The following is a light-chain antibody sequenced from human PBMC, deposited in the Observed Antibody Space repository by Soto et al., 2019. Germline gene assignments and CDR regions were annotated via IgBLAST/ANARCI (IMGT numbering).Light chain of an antibody. CDR3: VTWDSTLNIF. Sequence: QSVLTQPPSVSAAPGQKVTISCSGNRFNVGNNYVSWFQHLPGTAPKLLIYDGNKRPSGIPDRFSGSKSDTSATLGITGLQTGDEADYYCVTWDSTLNIFFGTGTKVTVL. CDR1: RFNVGNNY. V-gene: IGLV1-51*01. CDR2: DGN. J-gene: IGLJ1*01.